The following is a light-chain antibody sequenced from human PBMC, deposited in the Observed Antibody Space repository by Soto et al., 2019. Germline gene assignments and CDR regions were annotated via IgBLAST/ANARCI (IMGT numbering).Light chain of an antibody. CDR2: AAS. Sequence: DIPMTQAPSFLSASVGDMVTITCRAIQSITNYLNWYQHKPGQAPNLLIYAASTLQAGVPSRFRGSGSGTDFTLTISSLQPDDLATYYCQQYNSYSFGQGTKVDI. J-gene: IGKJ1*01. V-gene: IGKV1-16*01. CDR1: QSITNY. CDR3: QQYNSYS.